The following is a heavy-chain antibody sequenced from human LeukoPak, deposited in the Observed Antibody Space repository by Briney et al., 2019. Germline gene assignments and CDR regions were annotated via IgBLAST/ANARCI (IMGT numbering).Heavy chain of an antibody. CDR2: ISGDGGST. CDR3: AKDIFANYYVSSGYCDY. D-gene: IGHD3-22*01. J-gene: IGHJ4*02. V-gene: IGHV3-43*02. CDR1: GFTFDDYA. Sequence: GGSLRLSCAASGFTFDDYAMHWVRQAPGKGLEWVSLISGDGGSTYYADSVKGRFTISRDNSKNSLYLQMNSLRTEDTALYYCAKDIFANYYVSSGYCDYWGQGTLVTVSS.